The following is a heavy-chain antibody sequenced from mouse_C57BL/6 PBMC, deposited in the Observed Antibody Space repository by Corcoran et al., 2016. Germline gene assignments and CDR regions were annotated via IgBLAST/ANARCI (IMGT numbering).Heavy chain of an antibody. V-gene: IGHV1-80*01. CDR1: GYAFSSYW. CDR2: IYPGDGDT. J-gene: IGHJ1*03. D-gene: IGHD1-1*01. Sequence: QVQLQQSGAELVKPGASVKISCKASGYAFSSYWMNWVKQRPGKGLEWIGQIYPGDGDTNYNGKFKGKATLTADKSSSTAYMQLSSLTSEDSAVYFCARLGYYYGSRTYWYFDVWGTGTTVTVSS. CDR3: ARLGYYYGSRTYWYFDV.